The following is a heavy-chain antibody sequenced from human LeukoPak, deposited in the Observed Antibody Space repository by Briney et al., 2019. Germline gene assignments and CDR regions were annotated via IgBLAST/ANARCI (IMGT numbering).Heavy chain of an antibody. CDR3: ASTRRAAVAGRFDS. CDR1: GASMSSNY. V-gene: IGHV4-4*09. D-gene: IGHD6-19*01. J-gene: IGHJ4*02. Sequence: ETLSLTCNVSGASMSSNYWSWIRQPPGKGLEWIGYIYHSGNTNYSPSLESRVTMSVDESKNQFSLRVHFVSAADTAVYYCASTRRAAVAGRFDSWGQGTLVTVSS. CDR2: IYHSGNT.